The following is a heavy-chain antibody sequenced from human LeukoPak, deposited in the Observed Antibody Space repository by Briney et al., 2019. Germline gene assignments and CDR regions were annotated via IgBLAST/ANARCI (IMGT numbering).Heavy chain of an antibody. J-gene: IGHJ4*02. Sequence: PGGSLRLSCAASGFTFSSYSMNWVRQAPGKGLVWVSRINSDGSSTSYADSVKGRFTISRDNAKNTLYLQMNSLRAEDTAVYYSARSRYSSSWFDYWGQGTLVTVSS. V-gene: IGHV3-74*01. CDR1: GFTFSSYS. CDR3: ARSRYSSSWFDY. D-gene: IGHD6-13*01. CDR2: INSDGSST.